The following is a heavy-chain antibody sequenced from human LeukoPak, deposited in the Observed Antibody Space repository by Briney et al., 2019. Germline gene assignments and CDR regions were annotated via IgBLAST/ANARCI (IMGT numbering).Heavy chain of an antibody. V-gene: IGHV1-69*13. CDR3: AREGRSYSSLY. D-gene: IGHD3-10*01. CDR1: GGTFSSYA. Sequence: SVKVSCKASGGTFSSYAICWVRQAPGQGLEWMGGIIPIFGTANYAQKFQGRVTITADESTSTAYMELGSLRSEDTAVYYCAREGRSYSSLYWGQGTLVTVSS. CDR2: IIPIFGTA. J-gene: IGHJ4*02.